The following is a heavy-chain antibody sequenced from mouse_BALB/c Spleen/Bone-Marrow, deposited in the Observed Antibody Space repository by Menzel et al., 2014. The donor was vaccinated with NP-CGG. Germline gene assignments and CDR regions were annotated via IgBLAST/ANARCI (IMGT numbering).Heavy chain of an antibody. Sequence: QVPILQSGAELVAPGASVKMSCKAFGYTFTTYPIEWMKQNHGKSLEWIRNFQPYNDDTKYNEKFKGKAKLTAEKSSSTVYLELSRLTSEDSAVYYCARRDGYNFDYWGQGTTLTVSS. D-gene: IGHD2-3*01. CDR2: FQPYNDDT. V-gene: IGHV1-47*01. J-gene: IGHJ2*01. CDR1: GYTFTTYP. CDR3: ARRDGYNFDY.